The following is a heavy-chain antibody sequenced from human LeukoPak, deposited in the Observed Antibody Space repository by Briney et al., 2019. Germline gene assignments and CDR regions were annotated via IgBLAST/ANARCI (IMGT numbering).Heavy chain of an antibody. J-gene: IGHJ4*02. CDR1: GFTFSSYA. Sequence: GGSLRLSCAASGFTFSSYAMTWVRQAPGKGLQWVSDISGNDYSTYYADSLKGRFSISRDNSKNTLYLQMNSLRAEDTAVYYCATNSSSWYIDQWGQGTLVTVSS. D-gene: IGHD6-13*01. V-gene: IGHV3-23*01. CDR3: ATNSSSWYIDQ. CDR2: ISGNDYST.